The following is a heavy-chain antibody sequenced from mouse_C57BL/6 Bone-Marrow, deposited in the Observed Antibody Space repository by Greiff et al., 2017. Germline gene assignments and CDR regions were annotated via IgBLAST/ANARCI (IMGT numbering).Heavy chain of an antibody. J-gene: IGHJ1*03. D-gene: IGHD1-1*01. CDR1: GYTFTDHT. CDR3: SRSLGAGPSVFIFSWYIDV. CDR2: IYPRDGST. V-gene: IGHV1-78*01. Sequence: QVQLKQSEAELVKPGASVKISCKVSGYTFTDHTINWMKQRPEQGLEWIGYIYPRDGSTTYNEKFKGKDTLTADKSSSTAYMQLHSLTYEASAVYFCSRSLGAGPSVFIFSWYIDVWGTGTTVTVSS.